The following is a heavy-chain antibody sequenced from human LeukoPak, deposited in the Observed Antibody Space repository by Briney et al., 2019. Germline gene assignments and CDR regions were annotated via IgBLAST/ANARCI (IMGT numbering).Heavy chain of an antibody. J-gene: IGHJ4*02. CDR1: GGSFSGYY. V-gene: IGHV4-34*01. Sequence: PSETLSLTCAVYGGSFSGYYWSWIRQPPGKGLEWIGEINHSGSTNYNPSLKSRVTISVDTSKNQFSLKLSSVTAADTAVYYCARVLGVDSSSWYPYYFDYWGQGTLVTVSS. CDR3: ARVLGVDSSSWYPYYFDY. CDR2: INHSGST. D-gene: IGHD6-13*01.